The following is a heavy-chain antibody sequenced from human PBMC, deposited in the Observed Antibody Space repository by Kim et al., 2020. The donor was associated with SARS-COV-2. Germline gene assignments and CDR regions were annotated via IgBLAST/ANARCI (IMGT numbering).Heavy chain of an antibody. CDR1: GFTFSSFA. V-gene: IGHV3-23*01. Sequence: GGSLRLSCAGSGFTFSSFAMNWVRQSPGKGLEWVSIIHSDGSTKYADSVKGRFSISRDNSKDTVYLQMNSLRAEDTAVYYCAKWAAFASGWTGPFDHWG. CDR2: IIHSDGST. CDR3: AKWAAFASGWTGPFDH. D-gene: IGHD6-19*01. J-gene: IGHJ3*01.